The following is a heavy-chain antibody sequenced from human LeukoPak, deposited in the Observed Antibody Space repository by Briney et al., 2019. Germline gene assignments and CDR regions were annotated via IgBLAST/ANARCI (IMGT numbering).Heavy chain of an antibody. Sequence: PSETLSLTCAVYGGSFSGYYWSWIRQPPGKGLEGIGEINHIGSTNYNPSLKSRVTISVDTSKNQFSLKLRSVTAADTAVYYCARDHIVVVPAAGYYYYGMDVWGQGTTVTVSS. CDR2: INHIGST. CDR3: ARDHIVVVPAAGYYYYGMDV. V-gene: IGHV4-34*01. CDR1: GGSFSGYY. D-gene: IGHD2-2*01. J-gene: IGHJ6*02.